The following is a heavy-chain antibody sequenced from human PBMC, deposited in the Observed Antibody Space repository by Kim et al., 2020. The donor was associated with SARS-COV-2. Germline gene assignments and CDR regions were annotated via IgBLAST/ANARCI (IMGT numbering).Heavy chain of an antibody. Sequence: SETLSLTCTVSGGSITSSGYLWAWIRQSQGMGLEWLASVSYSGGTYYNPSLKSRGTISKDTSKNQLSLKLSSVTAADTAVYYCARYSVSDWSLSHWGHGT. CDR1: GGSITSSGYL. J-gene: IGHJ4*01. V-gene: IGHV4-39*07. CDR3: ARYSVSDWSLSH. D-gene: IGHD3-9*01. CDR2: VSYSGGT.